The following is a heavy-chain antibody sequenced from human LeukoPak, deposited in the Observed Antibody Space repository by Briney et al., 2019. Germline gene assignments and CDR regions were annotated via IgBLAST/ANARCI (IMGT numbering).Heavy chain of an antibody. V-gene: IGHV4-61*02. D-gene: IGHD3-22*01. CDR3: ARERYYDSSGYPADYYMDV. CDR1: GGSISSGSYY. Sequence: SSETLSLTCTVSGGSISSGSYYWSWIRQPAGKGLEWIGRIYTSGSTNYNPSLKSRVTISVDTSKNQFSLKLSSVTAADTAVYYCARERYYDSSGYPADYYMDVWGKGTTVTVSS. J-gene: IGHJ6*03. CDR2: IYTSGST.